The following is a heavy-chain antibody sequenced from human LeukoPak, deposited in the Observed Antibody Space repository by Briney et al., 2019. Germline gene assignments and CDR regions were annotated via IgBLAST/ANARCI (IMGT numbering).Heavy chain of an antibody. CDR1: GGSISSYY. D-gene: IGHD3-22*01. J-gene: IGHJ3*02. Sequence: SETLSLTCTVSGGSISSYYWSWIRQPAEKGLEWIGRIYTSGSTNYNPSLKSRVTMSVDTSKNQFSLKLSSVTAADTAVYYCARVATGGYYYDSSGYYSPSDAFDIWGQGTMVTVSS. V-gene: IGHV4-4*07. CDR3: ARVATGGYYYDSSGYYSPSDAFDI. CDR2: IYTSGST.